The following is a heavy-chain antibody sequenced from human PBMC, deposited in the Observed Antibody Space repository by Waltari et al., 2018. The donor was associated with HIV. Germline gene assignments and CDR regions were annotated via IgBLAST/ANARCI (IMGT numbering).Heavy chain of an antibody. CDR3: AREGFCRGGSCYSGAVDI. CDR1: GYPFTQYG. J-gene: IGHJ3*02. Sequence: QVQLVQSGTAVKKPGASVKVSCKASGYPFTQYGISWVRQAPGQGLEWMGWTSTYNLNTNYAQKVQGRITLTRDTSTSTVYMELMSLTSDDTAVYYCAREGFCRGGSCYSGAVDIWGQGTLVTVSS. D-gene: IGHD2-15*01. V-gene: IGHV1-18*04. CDR2: TSTYNLNT.